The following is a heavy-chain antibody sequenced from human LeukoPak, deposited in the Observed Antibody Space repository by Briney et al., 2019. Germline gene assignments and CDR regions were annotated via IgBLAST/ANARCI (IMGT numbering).Heavy chain of an antibody. Sequence: GGSLRLSCAASGFTFSGYAMRWVRQAPGKGLECVSSISTGGGTTYYADSVKGRFTIFRDNSKNTLYLQMNSLRAEDTAVYYCAKDMGYWGQGTLVTVSS. CDR2: ISTGGGTT. CDR1: GFTFSGYA. J-gene: IGHJ4*02. D-gene: IGHD3-10*01. CDR3: AKDMGY. V-gene: IGHV3-23*01.